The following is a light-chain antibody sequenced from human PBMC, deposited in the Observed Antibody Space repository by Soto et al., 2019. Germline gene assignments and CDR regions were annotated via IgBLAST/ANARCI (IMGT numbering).Light chain of an antibody. Sequence: EIVMTQSPATLSLSPGERATLSCRASQSVSSNLAWYRQKPCQAPRLLIYGASTRATGIPARFSGSRSGTEFTLTISSLQSEDFAVYYCQHYNNWPRTFGQGTKVEIK. V-gene: IGKV3-15*01. CDR3: QHYNNWPRT. CDR1: QSVSSN. CDR2: GAS. J-gene: IGKJ1*01.